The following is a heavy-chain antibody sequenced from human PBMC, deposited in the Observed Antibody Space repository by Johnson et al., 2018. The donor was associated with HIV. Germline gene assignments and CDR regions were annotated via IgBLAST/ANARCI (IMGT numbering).Heavy chain of an antibody. CDR2: ISDDGSNK. Sequence: QVQLVESGGGVVQPGRSLRLSCAASGFRFSTYALHWVRQTPGKGLEWVALISDDGSNKNYVDSVKGRFTISRDNSKNTLYLQMNSLRAEDTAVYYCAKDQHYYDSRNGGAFDIWGQGEMVTVSS. CDR3: AKDQHYYDSRNGGAFDI. J-gene: IGHJ3*02. V-gene: IGHV3-30*04. D-gene: IGHD3-22*01. CDR1: GFRFSTYA.